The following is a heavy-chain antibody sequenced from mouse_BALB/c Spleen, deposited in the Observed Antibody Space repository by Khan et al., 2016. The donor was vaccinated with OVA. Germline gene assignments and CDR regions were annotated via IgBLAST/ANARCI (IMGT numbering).Heavy chain of an antibody. V-gene: IGHV1-5*01. CDR2: IYPGNTDT. J-gene: IGHJ3*01. D-gene: IGHD4-1*01. CDR1: GYTFTSYW. CDR3: TRRNWDVAWFAY. Sequence: VQLQQSGTVLARPGASVKMSCKASGYTFTSYWMHWVKQRPGQGLEWIGDIYPGNTDTNYNQKFKGKAKLTAVTSTSTAYMELYSLNNEDAAFDYWTRRNWDVAWFAYWGQGTLVTVSA.